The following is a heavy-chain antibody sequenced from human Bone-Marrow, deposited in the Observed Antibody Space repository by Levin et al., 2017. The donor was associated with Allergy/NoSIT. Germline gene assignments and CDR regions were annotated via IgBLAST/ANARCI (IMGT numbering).Heavy chain of an antibody. CDR3: VKDGVRGSGWFTRGYYFDY. J-gene: IGHJ4*02. Sequence: GGSLRLSCSASGFTFSSYAMHWVRQAPGKGLEYVSAISSNGGSTYYADSVKGRFTISRDNSKNTLYLQMSSLRAEDTAVYYCVKDGVRGSGWFTRGYYFDYWGQGTLVTVSS. CDR2: ISSNGGST. D-gene: IGHD6-19*01. CDR1: GFTFSSYA. V-gene: IGHV3-64D*06.